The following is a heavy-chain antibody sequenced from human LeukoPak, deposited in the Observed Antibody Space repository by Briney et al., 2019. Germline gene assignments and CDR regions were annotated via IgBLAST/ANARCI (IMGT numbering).Heavy chain of an antibody. J-gene: IGHJ4*02. Sequence: SETLSLTCGVSGGSISSSGYYWAWIRQPPGTGLEWIGSISYTGTTYYNPSLKSRLTISADRSKNQFSLKLTSVTAADTAVYYCARRRTVATIDYWGQGTLVTVSS. CDR3: ARRRTVATIDY. CDR1: GGSISSSGYY. CDR2: ISYTGTT. D-gene: IGHD5-12*01. V-gene: IGHV4-39*01.